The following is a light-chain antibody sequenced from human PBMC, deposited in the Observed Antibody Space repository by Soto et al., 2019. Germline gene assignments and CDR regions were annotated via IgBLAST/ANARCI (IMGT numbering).Light chain of an antibody. Sequence: TQMTQSPSTLSASVGDRVTITCRTSQNINNWLAWYQQRQAKAPKLLIYDDSTLESGVPSRFSVSRSGTEFTLTISSLQPVDFTTYYCQRYNSLFGQGTRVEI. CDR1: QNINNW. CDR3: QRYNSL. J-gene: IGKJ5*01. CDR2: DDS. V-gene: IGKV1-5*01.